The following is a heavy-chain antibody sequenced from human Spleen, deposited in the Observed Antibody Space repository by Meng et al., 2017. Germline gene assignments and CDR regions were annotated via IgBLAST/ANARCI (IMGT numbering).Heavy chain of an antibody. D-gene: IGHD4-17*01. CDR3: TRPTRGDNYGVYFDY. J-gene: IGHJ4*02. Sequence: GGSLRLSCKGSGYSFTTYWIGWVRQMPGKGLEWMGIIYPGDSETRYSLSFQGQVTISADRSINTAYLQWSSLKASDTAVYYCTRPTRGDNYGVYFDYWGQGTLVTVSS. CDR2: IYPGDSET. CDR1: GYSFTTYW. V-gene: IGHV5-51*01.